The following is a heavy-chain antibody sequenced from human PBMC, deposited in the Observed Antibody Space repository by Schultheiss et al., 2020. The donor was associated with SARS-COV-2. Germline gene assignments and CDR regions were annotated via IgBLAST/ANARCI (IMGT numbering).Heavy chain of an antibody. CDR1: GFAFSSYE. CDR3: AASGSYSPIDY. D-gene: IGHD1-26*01. Sequence: GGSLRLSCAASGFAFSSYEMNWVRQAPGKGLEWVSYISSSGSTIYYADSVKGRFTISRDNAKNSLYLHMNSLRAEDTAVYYCAASGSYSPIDYWGQGILVTVSS. J-gene: IGHJ4*02. V-gene: IGHV3-48*03. CDR2: ISSSGSTI.